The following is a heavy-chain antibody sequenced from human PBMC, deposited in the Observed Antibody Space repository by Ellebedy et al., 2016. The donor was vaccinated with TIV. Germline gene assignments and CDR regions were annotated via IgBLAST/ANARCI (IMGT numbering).Heavy chain of an antibody. CDR3: ARGLGGGEYFDF. Sequence: MPSETLSLTCAVYGVSFSGSYWSWIRRPPGKGLEWIGEINHSVGTNSNPSPTSRVTISLDTSKNQFSLKLTSVSAADTADYFCARGLGGGEYFDFWGQGTPVTVSS. D-gene: IGHD2/OR15-2a*01. CDR1: GVSFSGSY. V-gene: IGHV4-34*01. J-gene: IGHJ4*02. CDR2: INHSVGT.